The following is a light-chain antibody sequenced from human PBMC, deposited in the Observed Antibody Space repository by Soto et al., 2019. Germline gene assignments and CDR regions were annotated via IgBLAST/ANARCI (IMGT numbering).Light chain of an antibody. V-gene: IGLV1-51*01. J-gene: IGLJ3*02. CDR1: SSNIGNNY. CDR3: GAWDSSLKAVV. Sequence: QSVLTQPPSVSAAPGQKVTLSCSGSSSNIGNNYVSWYQQLPGTAPKLLIYDNDKRPSGIPDRFSGSKSGTSGTLGITGLQNGDEAYYYCGAWDSSLKAVVFGGGTKVTVL. CDR2: DND.